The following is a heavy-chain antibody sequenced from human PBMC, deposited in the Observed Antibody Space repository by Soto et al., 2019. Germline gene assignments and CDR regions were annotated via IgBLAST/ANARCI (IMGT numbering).Heavy chain of an antibody. CDR2: IKSKTDGGTT. J-gene: IGHJ6*02. Sequence: PGGSLRLSCAASGFTFSNAWMSWVRQAPGKGLEWVGRIKSKTDGGTTDYAAPVKGRFTISRDDSKNTLYLQMNSLKTEDTAVYYCTTERLITIFGVVYGMDVWGQGTTVTVSS. CDR3: TTERLITIFGVVYGMDV. D-gene: IGHD3-3*01. V-gene: IGHV3-15*01. CDR1: GFTFSNAW.